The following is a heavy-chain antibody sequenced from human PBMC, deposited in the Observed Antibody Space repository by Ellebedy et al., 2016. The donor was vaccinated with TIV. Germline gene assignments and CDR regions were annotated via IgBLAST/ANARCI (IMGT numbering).Heavy chain of an antibody. V-gene: IGHV3-30*01. J-gene: IGHJ4*02. CDR2: ITSDGSDK. D-gene: IGHD1-14*01. CDR3: ARDVSQGHQPVTVDY. CDR1: GFTFRSHA. Sequence: GESLKISCSASGFTFRSHALHWVRRAPGKGPGWVAFITSDGSDKYFADSVKGRFTISRDNSKNTLYLQGNSLRVEDTAVYFCARDVSQGHQPVTVDYWGQGTLVTVSS.